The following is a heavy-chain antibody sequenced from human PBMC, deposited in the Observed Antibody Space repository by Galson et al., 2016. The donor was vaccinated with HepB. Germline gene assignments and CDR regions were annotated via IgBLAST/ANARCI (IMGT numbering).Heavy chain of an antibody. Sequence: SETLSLTCTVSGGPISSYYWTWIRQPAGKGLEWIGRIYFYTSEKTNYNPSLKSRVTISIDKSKNQFSLKLTSVTAADTAVYYCARGDTIFGVPYGMDVWGQGTTVTVSS. D-gene: IGHD3-3*01. CDR1: GGPISSYY. CDR3: ARGDTIFGVPYGMDV. J-gene: IGHJ6*02. CDR2: IYFYTSEKT. V-gene: IGHV4-4*07.